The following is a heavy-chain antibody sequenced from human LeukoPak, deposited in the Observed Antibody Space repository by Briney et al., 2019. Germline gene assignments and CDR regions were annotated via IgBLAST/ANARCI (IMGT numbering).Heavy chain of an antibody. CDR1: GYTFTGYY. CDR3: ARDRMYSSSSAEYFQH. Sequence: GASVKVSCKASGYTFTGYYMHWVRQAPGQGLEWMGWINPNSGGTNYAQKFQGRVTMTRDTSISTAYMELSRLRSDDTAVYYCARDRMYSSSSAEYFQHWGQGTLVTVSS. D-gene: IGHD6-13*01. CDR2: INPNSGGT. V-gene: IGHV1-2*02. J-gene: IGHJ1*01.